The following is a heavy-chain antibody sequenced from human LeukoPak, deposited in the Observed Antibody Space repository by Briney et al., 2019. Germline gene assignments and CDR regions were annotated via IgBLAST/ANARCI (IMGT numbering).Heavy chain of an antibody. D-gene: IGHD3-10*01. Sequence: SETLSLTCTVSGGSISSGGYYWSWIRQHPGKGLEWIGYIYYSGSTYYNPSLKSRVTMSVDTSKNQFSLKLSSVTAADTAVYYCARALSYGSGPAGYYFDYWGQGTLVTVSS. CDR1: GGSISSGGYY. CDR2: IYYSGST. V-gene: IGHV4-31*03. J-gene: IGHJ4*02. CDR3: ARALSYGSGPAGYYFDY.